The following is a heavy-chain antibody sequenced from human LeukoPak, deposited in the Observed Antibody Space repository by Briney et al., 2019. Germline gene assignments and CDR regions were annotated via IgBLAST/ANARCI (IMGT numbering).Heavy chain of an antibody. CDR1: GGPISNHT. CDR3: ARQGDGSGRRGACDI. V-gene: IGHV4-59*08. Sequence: PSETLSLTCTVSGGPISNHTWSWLRQPPGKGLEWIGYIYYSGSTNYNPSLKSRVTISVDTSKNQFSLKLSSVTAADTAVYYCARQGDGSGRRGACDIWGQGTMVTVSS. D-gene: IGHD3-10*01. J-gene: IGHJ3*02. CDR2: IYYSGST.